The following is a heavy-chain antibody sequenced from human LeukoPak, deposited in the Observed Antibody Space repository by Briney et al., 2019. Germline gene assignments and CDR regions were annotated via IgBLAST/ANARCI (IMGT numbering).Heavy chain of an antibody. CDR2: IRSKAYGGTT. J-gene: IGHJ3*02. CDR3: TRGEKDYYDSSGYWSAFDI. D-gene: IGHD3-22*01. V-gene: IGHV3-49*03. Sequence: PGGSLRLSCTASGFTFGDYAMSWFRQAPGKGLEWVGFIRSKAYGGTTEYAASVKCRFTISRDDSKSIAYLQMNSLKTEDTAVYYCTRGEKDYYDSSGYWSAFDIWGQGTMVTVSS. CDR1: GFTFGDYA.